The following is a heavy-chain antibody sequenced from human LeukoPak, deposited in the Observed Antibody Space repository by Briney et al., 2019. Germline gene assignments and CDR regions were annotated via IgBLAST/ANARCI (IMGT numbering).Heavy chain of an antibody. CDR2: IYHSGTT. CDR1: GGSISSYY. Sequence: SETLSLTCTVSGGSISSYYWSWIRQPPGKGLEWIGYIYHSGTTNYNPSLKSRVTISVDTSKNQFSLKLSSVTAADTAVYYCAREKDDSRDSYGYPRTRWFDPWGQGTLVTVSS. J-gene: IGHJ5*02. D-gene: IGHD5-18*01. V-gene: IGHV4-59*01. CDR3: AREKDDSRDSYGYPRTRWFDP.